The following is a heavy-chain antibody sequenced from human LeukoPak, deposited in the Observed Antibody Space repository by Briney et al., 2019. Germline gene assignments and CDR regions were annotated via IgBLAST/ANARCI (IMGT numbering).Heavy chain of an antibody. CDR3: ASGRQLEYFDY. J-gene: IGHJ4*02. Sequence: SETLSLTCTVSGGSISSYYWSWIRHPPGKGLEWIGYIYYSGSTNYNPSLKSRVTISVDTSKNQFSLELSSVTAADTAVYYCASGRQLEYFDYWGQGTLVTVSS. D-gene: IGHD6-13*01. CDR2: IYYSGST. V-gene: IGHV4-59*01. CDR1: GGSISSYY.